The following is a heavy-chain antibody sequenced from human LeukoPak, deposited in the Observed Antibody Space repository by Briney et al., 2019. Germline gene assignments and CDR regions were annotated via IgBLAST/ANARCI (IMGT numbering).Heavy chain of an antibody. V-gene: IGHV3-30-3*01. Sequence: GGSLRLSCAASGFTFSSYAMHWVRQAPGKGLEWVAVISYDGSNKYYADSVKGRFTISRDNSKNTLYLQMNSLRADDTAVYYCARVGVSGSYYLPFWGQGTLVTVSS. J-gene: IGHJ4*02. CDR3: ARVGVSGSYYLPF. CDR2: ISYDGSNK. D-gene: IGHD1-26*01. CDR1: GFTFSSYA.